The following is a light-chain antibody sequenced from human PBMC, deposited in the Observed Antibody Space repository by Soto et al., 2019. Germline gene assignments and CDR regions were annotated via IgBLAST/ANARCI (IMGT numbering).Light chain of an antibody. J-gene: IGKJ3*01. CDR2: AAT. Sequence: EIVLTQSPGTMSLSPGERATLSCRASQSVSGNSLAWYQQKPGQAPRLLIYAATHRATDIPDRFSGSASATDFTLAISSLEPEDFGRYYCRQYGDSPQTFGPGTKVEI. CDR1: QSVSGNS. CDR3: RQYGDSPQT. V-gene: IGKV3-20*01.